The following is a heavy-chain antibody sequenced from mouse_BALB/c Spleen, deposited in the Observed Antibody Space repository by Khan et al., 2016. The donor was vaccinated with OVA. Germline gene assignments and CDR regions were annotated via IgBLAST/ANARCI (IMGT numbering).Heavy chain of an antibody. V-gene: IGHV10S3*01. CDR2: IRSKSNNYAT. Sequence: EVQLVETGGGLVQPKGSLKLSCAASGFTFNTNAMNWVSQAPGKGLEWIARIRSKSNNYATFYADSVKDRFTISRDDSQSMLYLQMNNLKTEDTAMYYCVRGWGNYGYAMDYWGQGTSVTVSS. CDR3: VRGWGNYGYAMDY. D-gene: IGHD2-1*01. J-gene: IGHJ4*01. CDR1: GFTFNTNA.